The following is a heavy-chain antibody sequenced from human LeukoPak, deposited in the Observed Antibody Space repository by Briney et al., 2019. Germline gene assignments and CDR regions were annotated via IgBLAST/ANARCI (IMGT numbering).Heavy chain of an antibody. V-gene: IGHV4-39*07. CDR1: GGSISSSGYY. Sequence: PSETLSLTCTVSGGSISSSGYYWGWIRQPPGKGLEWIGSIYYSGSTYYNPSLKSRVTISVDTSKNQFSLKLSSVTAADTAVYYCARWGGRSSFDYWGQGTLVTVSS. CDR3: ARWGGRSSFDY. D-gene: IGHD6-13*01. CDR2: IYYSGST. J-gene: IGHJ4*02.